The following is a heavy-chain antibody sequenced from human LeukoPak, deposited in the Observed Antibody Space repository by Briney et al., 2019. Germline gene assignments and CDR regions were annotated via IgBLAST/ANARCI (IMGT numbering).Heavy chain of an antibody. J-gene: IGHJ4*02. CDR3: AREVDIVATRYFDY. CDR1: GGSISSGGYY. V-gene: IGHV4-31*03. CDR2: IYYSGST. Sequence: SQTLSLTCTVSGGSISSGGYYWSWIRQHPGKDLEWIGYIYYSGSTYYNPSLKSRVTISVDTSKNQFSLKLSSVTAADTAVYYCAREVDIVATRYFDYWGQGTLVTVSS. D-gene: IGHD5-12*01.